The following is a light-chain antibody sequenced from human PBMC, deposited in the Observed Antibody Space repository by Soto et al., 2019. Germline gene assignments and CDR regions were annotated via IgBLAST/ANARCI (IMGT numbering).Light chain of an antibody. CDR3: SSYVGSNIL. V-gene: IGLV2-8*01. CDR1: NSDVGGYNY. J-gene: IGLJ2*01. CDR2: EVT. Sequence: QSALTQPPSASGSPGQSVTISCTGTNSDVGGYNYVSWYQQYPGKAPKVMIYEVTKRPSGVPDRFSGSKSGNTASLTVSGLQTEDEADYYCSSYVGSNILFGGGTKVTVL.